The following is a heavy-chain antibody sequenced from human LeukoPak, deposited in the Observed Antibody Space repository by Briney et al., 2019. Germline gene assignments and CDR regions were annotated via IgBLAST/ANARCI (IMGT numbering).Heavy chain of an antibody. CDR2: ISSSGSTI. J-gene: IGHJ3*02. CDR3: AKVSLSMVNDAFDI. D-gene: IGHD4/OR15-4a*01. CDR1: GFTFSSYE. Sequence: SGGPLRLSCAASGFTFSSYEMNWVRQAPGKGLEWVSYISSSGSTIYYADSVKGRFTISRDNAKNSLYLQMNSLRAEDTALYYCAKVSLSMVNDAFDIWGQGTMVSVSS. V-gene: IGHV3-48*03.